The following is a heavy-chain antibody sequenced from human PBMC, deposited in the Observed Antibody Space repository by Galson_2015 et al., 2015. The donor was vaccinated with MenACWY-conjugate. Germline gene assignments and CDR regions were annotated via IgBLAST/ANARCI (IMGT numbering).Heavy chain of an antibody. J-gene: IGHJ1*01. CDR2: MSYDGTIQ. Sequence: SLRLSCAASGFTFSSYGMHWVRQAPGKGLEWVAVMSYDGTIQYYADSVKGRFTISRDNSKNTLSLQMNSLRAEDTAVYYCASAYCRRSSTSTCTNHFQYWGQGTLVTVSS. CDR1: GFTFSSYG. D-gene: IGHD2-21*01. CDR3: ASAYCRRSSTSTCTNHFQY. V-gene: IGHV3-30*05.